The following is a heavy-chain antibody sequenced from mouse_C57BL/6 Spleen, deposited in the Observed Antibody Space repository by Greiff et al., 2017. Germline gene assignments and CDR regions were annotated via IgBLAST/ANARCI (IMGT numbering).Heavy chain of an antibody. CDR1: GYTFTSYG. CDR2: IYPRSGNT. V-gene: IGHV1-81*01. Sequence: QVQLQQSGAELARPGASVKLSCKASGYTFTSYGISWVKQRTGQGLEWIGEIYPRSGNTYYNEKFKGQATLTADKSSSTAYMELRSLTSEDSAVYFCARSITTVVATRYFDVWGTGTTVTVSS. CDR3: ARSITTVVATRYFDV. D-gene: IGHD1-1*01. J-gene: IGHJ1*03.